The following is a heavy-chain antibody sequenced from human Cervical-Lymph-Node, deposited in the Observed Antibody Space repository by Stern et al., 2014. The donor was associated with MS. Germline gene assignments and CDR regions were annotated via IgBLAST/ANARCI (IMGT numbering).Heavy chain of an antibody. CDR3: ARFHYDKALDI. CDR1: GYTLTSYG. D-gene: IGHD3-22*01. J-gene: IGHJ3*02. Sequence: VQLVESGGEVKNPGASVKVSCKASGYTLTSYGISWLRQAPGQGHEWLAWISAYNSHPKHEERLQDRVTVTTNTSTSTAYIELRNLTSYDTAIYYCARFHYDKALDIWGQGTRVTVSS. V-gene: IGHV1-18*01. CDR2: ISAYNSHP.